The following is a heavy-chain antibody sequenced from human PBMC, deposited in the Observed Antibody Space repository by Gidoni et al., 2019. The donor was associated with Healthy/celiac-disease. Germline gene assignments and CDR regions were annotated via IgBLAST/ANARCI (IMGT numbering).Heavy chain of an antibody. Sequence: QVQLVQSGAEVKKPGASVKVFCKASGYTFTGYYMHWVRQAPGQGLEWMGWINPNSGGTNYAQKFQGRVTMTRDTSISTAYMELSRLRSDDTAVYYCARAPLLDYYYYGMDVWGQGTTVTVSS. CDR2: INPNSGGT. V-gene: IGHV1-2*02. CDR1: GYTFTGYY. D-gene: IGHD2-15*01. J-gene: IGHJ6*02. CDR3: ARAPLLDYYYYGMDV.